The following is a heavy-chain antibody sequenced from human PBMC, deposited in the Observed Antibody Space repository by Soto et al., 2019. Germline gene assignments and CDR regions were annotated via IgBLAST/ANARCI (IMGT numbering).Heavy chain of an antibody. J-gene: IGHJ6*03. CDR2: IYYSGST. D-gene: IGHD4-17*01. CDR3: AGTTVTTIGSEGYYYYYYMDV. CDR1: GGSISSYY. V-gene: IGHV4-59*08. Sequence: SETLSLTCTVSGGSISSYYWSWIRQPPGKGLEWIGYIYYSGSTNYNPSLKSRVTISVDTSKNQFSLKLSSVTAADTAVYYCAGTTVTTIGSEGYYYYYYMDVWGKGTTVTVSS.